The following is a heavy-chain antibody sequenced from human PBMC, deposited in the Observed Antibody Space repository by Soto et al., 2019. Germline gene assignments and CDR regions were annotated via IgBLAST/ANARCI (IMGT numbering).Heavy chain of an antibody. Sequence: GGSLRLSCAASGFTFSSYGMHWVRQAPGKGLEWVAVISYDGSNKYYADSVKGRFTISRDNSKSTLYLQMNSLRAEDTAVYYTVIVGADRGGMDVWGQGTTVTVSS. CDR3: VIVGADRGGMDV. CDR2: ISYDGSNK. CDR1: GFTFSSYG. V-gene: IGHV3-30*03. D-gene: IGHD1-26*01. J-gene: IGHJ6*02.